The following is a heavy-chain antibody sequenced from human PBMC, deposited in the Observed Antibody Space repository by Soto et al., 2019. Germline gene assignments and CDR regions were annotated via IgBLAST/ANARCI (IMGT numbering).Heavy chain of an antibody. D-gene: IGHD3-22*01. J-gene: IGHJ4*02. CDR1: SDSISRSHW. Sequence: SETLSLTCAVSSDSISRSHWLTWVRQSPGKGLEWLGDINYSGSINYNPSLKSRITISVDTSKNQFSLKLSSVTAADTAVYYCARGPRRYYYDSSAANFDYWGQGTLVTVSS. CDR3: ARGPRRYYYDSSAANFDY. CDR2: INYSGSI. V-gene: IGHV4-4*02.